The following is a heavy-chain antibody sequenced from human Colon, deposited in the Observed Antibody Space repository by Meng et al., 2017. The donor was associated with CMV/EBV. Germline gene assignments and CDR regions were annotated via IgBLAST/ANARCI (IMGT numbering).Heavy chain of an antibody. CDR3: ATGGAAQSSTNRKHFDY. V-gene: IGHV1-69*06. CDR1: TFNNYA. CDR2: VVPSGGRT. Sequence: TFNNYAVNWARQAPGQGLGWLGGVVPSGGRTSYAHLFRRRVTITAAKSTSKAYRELSTLRSEDTELYFCATGGAAQSSTNRKHFDYWGQGTLVTVSS. J-gene: IGHJ4*02. D-gene: IGHD6-13*01.